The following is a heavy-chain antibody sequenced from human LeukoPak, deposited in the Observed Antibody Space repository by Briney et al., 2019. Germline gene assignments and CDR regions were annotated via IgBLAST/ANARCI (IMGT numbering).Heavy chain of an antibody. V-gene: IGHV4-4*07. CDR2: IYTSGST. Sequence: SETLSLTCTVSGGSISSYYWSWIRQPAGKGLEWIGRIYTSGSTNYNPSLKSRVTMSVDTSKNQFSLKLSSVTAADTAVYYCARHPRDHYYCYYMDVWGKGTTVTISS. J-gene: IGHJ6*03. CDR1: GGSISSYY. D-gene: IGHD2-21*02. CDR3: ARHPRDHYYCYYMDV.